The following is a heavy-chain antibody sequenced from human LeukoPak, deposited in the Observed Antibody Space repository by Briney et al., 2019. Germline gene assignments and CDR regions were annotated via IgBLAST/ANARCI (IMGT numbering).Heavy chain of an antibody. Sequence: PGGSLRLSCTASGFTFGDYAMSWVRQAPGKGLEWVGFIRSKAYGGTTEYAASVKGRFTISRDDSKSIAYLQMNSLKTEDTAVYYCTREGTYYYDSSGYWGQGTLVTVSP. CDR1: GFTFGDYA. CDR2: IRSKAYGGTT. D-gene: IGHD3-22*01. CDR3: TREGTYYYDSSGY. J-gene: IGHJ4*02. V-gene: IGHV3-49*04.